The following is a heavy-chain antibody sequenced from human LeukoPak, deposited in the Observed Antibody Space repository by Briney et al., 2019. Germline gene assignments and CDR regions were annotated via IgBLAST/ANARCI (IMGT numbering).Heavy chain of an antibody. J-gene: IGHJ4*02. CDR3: ARSGPRDGYNRAIGY. CDR1: GYSFTGYY. CDR2: INPNSGGT. Sequence: GASVKVSYKASGYSFTGYYMHWVRQAPGQGLEWMGWINPNSGGTNYAQKFQGRVTMTRDTSISTAHMELSRLRSDDTAVYYCARSGPRDGYNRAIGYWGQGTLVTVSS. V-gene: IGHV1-2*02. D-gene: IGHD5-24*01.